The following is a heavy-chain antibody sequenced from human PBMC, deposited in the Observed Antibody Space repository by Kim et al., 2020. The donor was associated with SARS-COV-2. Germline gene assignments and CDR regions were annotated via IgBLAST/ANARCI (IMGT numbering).Heavy chain of an antibody. D-gene: IGHD2-21*01. CDR2: IYYSGST. J-gene: IGHJ5*02. CDR1: GGSISSSSYY. CDR3: ARHPRAYCGGDCYSNWFDP. V-gene: IGHV4-39*01. Sequence: SETLSLTCTVSGGSISSSSYYWGWIRQPPGKGLEWIGSIYYSGSTYYNPSLKSRVTISVDTSKNQFSLKLSSVTAADTAVYYCARHPRAYCGGDCYSNWFDPWGQGTLVTVSS.